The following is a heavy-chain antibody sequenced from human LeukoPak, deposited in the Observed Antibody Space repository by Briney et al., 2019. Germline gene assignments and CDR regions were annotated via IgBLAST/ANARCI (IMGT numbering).Heavy chain of an antibody. CDR3: ARDAAYGDYTIDY. CDR1: GGTFSSYA. Sequence: SVKVSCKASGGTFSSYAISWVRQAPGQGLEWMGGIIPIFGTANHAQKFQGRVTITADESTSTAYMELSSLRSGDTAVYYCARDAAYGDYTIDYWGQGTLVTVSS. D-gene: IGHD4-17*01. J-gene: IGHJ4*02. CDR2: IIPIFGTA. V-gene: IGHV1-69*13.